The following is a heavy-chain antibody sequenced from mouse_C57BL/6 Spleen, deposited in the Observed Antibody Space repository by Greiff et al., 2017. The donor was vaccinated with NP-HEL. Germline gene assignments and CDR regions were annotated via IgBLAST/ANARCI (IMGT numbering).Heavy chain of an antibody. CDR1: GFTFSSYG. CDR3: ARQGPLFAY. CDR2: ISSGGSYT. V-gene: IGHV5-6*02. J-gene: IGHJ3*01. D-gene: IGHD3-3*01. Sequence: DVMLVESGGDLVKPGGSLKLSCAASGFTFSSYGMSWVRQTPDKRLEWVATISSGGSYTYYPDSVKGRFTISRDNAKNTLYLQMSSLKSEDTAMYYCARQGPLFAYWGQGTLVTVSA.